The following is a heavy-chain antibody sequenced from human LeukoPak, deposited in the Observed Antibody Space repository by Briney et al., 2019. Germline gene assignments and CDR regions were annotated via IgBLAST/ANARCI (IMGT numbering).Heavy chain of an antibody. V-gene: IGHV3-30-3*01. CDR2: ISYDGSNK. D-gene: IGHD1-26*01. CDR3: AVSGSYLDY. CDR1: GFTFSSYA. Sequence: GRSLRLSCAASGFTFSSYAMHWVRQAPGKGLEWVAVISYDGSNKYYADSVKGRFTISRDNSKNTLYLQMNSLRAEDTAVYYCAVSGSYLDYWGQGTLVTVSS. J-gene: IGHJ4*02.